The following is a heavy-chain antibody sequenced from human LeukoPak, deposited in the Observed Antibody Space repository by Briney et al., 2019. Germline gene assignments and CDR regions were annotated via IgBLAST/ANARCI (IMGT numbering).Heavy chain of an antibody. J-gene: IGHJ4*02. Sequence: PSGTLSLTCGVSGGSITSMSWWSWVRQPPGQGLEWIGEVSLSGLTNYNPSLSSRVIMALDTSKNHLSLHLTSVTAADTAVYYCSRENGAFSPFSYWGQGYLVTVLS. CDR1: GGSITSMSW. D-gene: IGHD2-8*01. CDR3: SRENGAFSPFSY. CDR2: VSLSGLT. V-gene: IGHV4-4*02.